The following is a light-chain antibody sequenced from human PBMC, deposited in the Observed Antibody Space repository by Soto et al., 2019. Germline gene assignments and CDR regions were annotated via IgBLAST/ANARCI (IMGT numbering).Light chain of an antibody. J-gene: IGKJ4*01. CDR3: QQSDSSPLT. CDR2: AAS. V-gene: IGKV1-39*01. Sequence: DIQMTQSPSSLSASVGDRVTITCRAIQSISSYLNWYQQKPGKAPKLQIYAASILQTGVPSMFSGSGSGTEFPLTISSVQPEDFATYYCQQSDSSPLTVGGGTKVEIK. CDR1: QSISSY.